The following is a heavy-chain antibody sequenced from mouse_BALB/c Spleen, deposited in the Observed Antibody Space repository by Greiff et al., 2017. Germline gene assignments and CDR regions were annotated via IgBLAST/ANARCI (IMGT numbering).Heavy chain of an antibody. CDR3: ARSGYDYDAWFAY. V-gene: IGHV1-87*01. CDR1: GYTFTSYW. CDR2: IYPGDGDT. J-gene: IGHJ3*01. Sequence: VKLMESGAELARPGASVKLSCKASGYTFTSYWMQWVKQRPGQGLEWIGAIYPGDGDTRYTQKFKGKATLTADKSSSTAYMQLSSLASEDSAVYYCARSGYDYDAWFAYWGQGTLVTVSA. D-gene: IGHD2-4*01.